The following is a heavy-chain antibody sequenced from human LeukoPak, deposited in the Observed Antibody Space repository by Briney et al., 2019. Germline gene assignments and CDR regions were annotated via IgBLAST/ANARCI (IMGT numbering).Heavy chain of an antibody. Sequence: PGGSLRLSCAASGFAFNTYAMNWVRQAPGKGLEWVSSINHHSGFIYYADSVKGRFTISRDNSKNTLYLQMNSLRAEDTAVYYCARGNIVPMVYEGYFDYWGQGTLVTVSS. V-gene: IGHV3-21*01. CDR2: INHHSGFI. D-gene: IGHD2-8*01. J-gene: IGHJ4*02. CDR1: GFAFNTYA. CDR3: ARGNIVPMVYEGYFDY.